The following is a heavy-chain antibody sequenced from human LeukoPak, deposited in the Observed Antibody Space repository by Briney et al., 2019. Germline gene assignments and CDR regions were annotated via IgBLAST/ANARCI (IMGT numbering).Heavy chain of an antibody. V-gene: IGHV1-2*02. CDR1: GYTFTGYY. CDR2: FHPSVVVT. J-gene: IGHJ4*02. Sequence: ASVKVSCNAPGYTFTGYYMLWVRQAAGQGLEWMGWFHPSVVVTNYAQNFHGRVTMTRDKYISTAYMELSSLRSDDTAVYYCARDYGSGIAWGQGTLVTVSS. CDR3: ARDYGSGIA. D-gene: IGHD3-10*01.